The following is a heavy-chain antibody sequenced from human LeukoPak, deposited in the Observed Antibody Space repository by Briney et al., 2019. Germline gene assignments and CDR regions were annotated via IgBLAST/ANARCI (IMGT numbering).Heavy chain of an antibody. Sequence: ASVKVSCKASGYTFTSYGISWVRQAPGQGLEWMGWISAYNGNTNYAQKLQGRVTMTTDTSTGTAYMELRSLRSDDTAVYYCARDLGDYGDYVSDYWGQGTLVTVSS. CDR1: GYTFTSYG. CDR2: ISAYNGNT. V-gene: IGHV1-18*01. J-gene: IGHJ4*02. CDR3: ARDLGDYGDYVSDY. D-gene: IGHD4-17*01.